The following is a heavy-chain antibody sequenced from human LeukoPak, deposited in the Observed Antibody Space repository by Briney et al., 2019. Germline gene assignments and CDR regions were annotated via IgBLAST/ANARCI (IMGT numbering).Heavy chain of an antibody. CDR2: INPSGGST. CDR3: AREVHDSSGRGVAFDI. J-gene: IGHJ3*02. D-gene: IGHD3-22*01. CDR1: GYTFTSYY. V-gene: IGHV1-46*01. Sequence: ASVKVSCKASGYTFTSYYMHWVRQAPGQGLEWMGIINPSGGSTSYAQKFQGRVTMTRDTSTSTVYMALSSLRSEDTAVYYCAREVHDSSGRGVAFDIWGQGTMVTVSS.